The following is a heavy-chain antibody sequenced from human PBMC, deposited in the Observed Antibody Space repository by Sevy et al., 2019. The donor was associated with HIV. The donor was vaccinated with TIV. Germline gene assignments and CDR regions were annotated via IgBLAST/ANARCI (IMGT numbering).Heavy chain of an antibody. J-gene: IGHJ4*02. Sequence: SETLSLTCTVSGGSISSYYWSWIRQPPGKGLEWIGNIYYSGSTNYNPSLKSRVTMSVDTSKNQFSLKLSSVTAADTAVYYYARNLPDYYDSSGYSESLTVFDYWGQGTLVTVSS. V-gene: IGHV4-59*13. CDR3: ARNLPDYYDSSGYSESLTVFDY. CDR2: IYYSGST. D-gene: IGHD3-22*01. CDR1: GGSISSYY.